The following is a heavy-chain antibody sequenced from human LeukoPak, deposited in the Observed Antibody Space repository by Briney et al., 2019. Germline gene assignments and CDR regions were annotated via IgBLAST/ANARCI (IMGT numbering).Heavy chain of an antibody. Sequence: SQTLSLTCNVSGGSISTSDYSWSWIRQHPGKGLEWTGYIHKSGSTYYNPSLNSRVTMSVDTSKNQFSLKVSSVTAADTAVYFCASLNTGWYFDYWGQGTLVTVSS. D-gene: IGHD6-19*01. CDR1: GGSISTSDYS. J-gene: IGHJ4*02. CDR2: IHKSGST. CDR3: ASLNTGWYFDY. V-gene: IGHV4-31*03.